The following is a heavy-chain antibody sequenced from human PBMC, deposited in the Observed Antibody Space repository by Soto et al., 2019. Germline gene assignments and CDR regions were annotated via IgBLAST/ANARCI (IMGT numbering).Heavy chain of an antibody. Sequence: ENLSLTCTVSGGSISSYYWSWIRQPPGKGLEWIGYIYYSGSTNYNPSLKSRVTISVHTSKNQFSLKLSSVTAADTAVYYCARAAGAAAGTIDSYYGMDVWGQGTSV. CDR3: ARAAGAAAGTIDSYYGMDV. D-gene: IGHD6-13*01. CDR1: GGSISSYY. J-gene: IGHJ6*02. V-gene: IGHV4-59*01. CDR2: IYYSGST.